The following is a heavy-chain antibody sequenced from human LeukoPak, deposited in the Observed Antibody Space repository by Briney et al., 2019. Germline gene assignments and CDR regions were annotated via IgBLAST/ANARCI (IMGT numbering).Heavy chain of an antibody. CDR2: IFYIGTT. CDR3: VRLRYFGPPLYYYMDV. J-gene: IGHJ6*03. D-gene: IGHD3/OR15-3a*01. CDR1: GGSINSYY. Sequence: SETLSLTCTVSGGSINSYYWSWIRQPPGKGLEWIGYIFYIGTTNYNPSLKSRVTISVDTSKNQFSLKLSSVTAADTAVYYCVRLRYFGPPLYYYMDVWGKGPRSPSP. V-gene: IGHV4-59*01.